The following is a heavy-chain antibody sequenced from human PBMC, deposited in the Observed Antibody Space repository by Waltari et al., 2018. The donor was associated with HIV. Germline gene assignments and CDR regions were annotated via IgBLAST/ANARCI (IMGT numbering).Heavy chain of an antibody. D-gene: IGHD1-20*01. CDR3: ARPPYNWNFQGFEV. CDR2: SSGSSNYI. Sequence: EVQLVESGGGLVKPGGSLSLSCAASGFTFSTYSMNWVRQATGKGIECISASSGSSNYIYNTDSVKGRFTISRHKAKNSLYLQMNSLRAEDTAVYYCARPPYNWNFQGFEVWGQGTTVTVSS. J-gene: IGHJ6*02. CDR1: GFTFSTYS. V-gene: IGHV3-21*01.